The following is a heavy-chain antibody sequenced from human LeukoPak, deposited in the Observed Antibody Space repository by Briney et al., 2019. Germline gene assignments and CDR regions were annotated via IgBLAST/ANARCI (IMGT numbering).Heavy chain of an antibody. D-gene: IGHD3-22*01. CDR1: GFTVSNNY. Sequence: GGSLRLSCAASGFTVSNNYMSWVRQAPGKGLEWVSVIYSGCTTYYADSVKGRFTISRHIPRDTLYLQMNSLRPDDTAVYYCARGAGDDTSGSRMKGAFDYWGQGTLVTVSS. V-gene: IGHV3-53*04. CDR3: ARGAGDDTSGSRMKGAFDY. J-gene: IGHJ4*02. CDR2: IYSGCTT.